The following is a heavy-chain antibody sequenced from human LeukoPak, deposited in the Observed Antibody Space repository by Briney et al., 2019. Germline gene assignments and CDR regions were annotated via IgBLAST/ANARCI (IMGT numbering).Heavy chain of an antibody. CDR1: GGSISSGDYY. CDR3: ASSHGDSYGIDY. V-gene: IGHV4-30-4*01. Sequence: SQTLSLTCTVSGGSISSGDYYWSWIRQPPGTGLEWIGYIYYSGSTYYNPSLKSRVTISVDTSKNQFSLELSSVTAADTAVYYCASSHGDSYGIDYWGQGTLVTVSS. CDR2: IYYSGST. J-gene: IGHJ4*02. D-gene: IGHD5-18*01.